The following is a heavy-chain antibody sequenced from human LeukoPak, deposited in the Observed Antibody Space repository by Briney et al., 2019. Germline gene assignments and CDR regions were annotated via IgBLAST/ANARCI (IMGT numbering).Heavy chain of an antibody. CDR2: IKQDGSEK. Sequence: GGSLRLSCAASGFIFSNYWMSWVRQAPGKGLEWVANIKQDGSEKYYVDSVKGRFTISRDNAKNSLYLQMNSLRAEDTAVYYCARDCAVAVWTFDYWGQGTLVTVSS. V-gene: IGHV3-7*01. J-gene: IGHJ4*02. CDR3: ARDCAVAVWTFDY. D-gene: IGHD6-19*01. CDR1: GFIFSNYW.